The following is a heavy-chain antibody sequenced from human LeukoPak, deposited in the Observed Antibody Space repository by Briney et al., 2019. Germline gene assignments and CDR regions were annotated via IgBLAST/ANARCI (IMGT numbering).Heavy chain of an antibody. CDR1: GFTFSSYS. V-gene: IGHV3-48*01. CDR2: IDTSSSTI. CDR3: ARAPGGWYGMDV. Sequence: PGGSLRLSCAASGFTFSSYSMNWVRQAPGKGLEWLSYIDTSSSTIYYADSVTGRFTISRDNAKNSLYLQMDSLRADDTAVYYCARAPGGWYGMDVWGQGTTVTVSS. J-gene: IGHJ6*02. D-gene: IGHD6-19*01.